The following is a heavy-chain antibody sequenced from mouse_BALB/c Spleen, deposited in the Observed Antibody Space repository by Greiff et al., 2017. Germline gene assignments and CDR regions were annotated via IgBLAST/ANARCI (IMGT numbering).Heavy chain of an antibody. CDR2: IHPNNGGT. Sequence: VQLQQSGPELVKPGASVKIPCKASGYTFTDYNMDWVKQSHGKSLEWIGDIHPNNGGTIYNQKFKGKATLTVDKSSSTAYMELRSLTSEDTAVYYCARGRYGNYHPGFAYWGQGTLVTVSA. J-gene: IGHJ3*01. CDR1: GYTFTDYN. V-gene: IGHV1-18*01. D-gene: IGHD2-10*02. CDR3: ARGRYGNYHPGFAY.